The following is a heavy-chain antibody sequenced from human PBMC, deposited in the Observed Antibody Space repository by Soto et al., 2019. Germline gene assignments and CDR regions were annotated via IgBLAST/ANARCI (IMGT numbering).Heavy chain of an antibody. CDR3: ARALVGATSSYYFDY. Sequence: SETLSLTCAVYGGSFSGYYWSWIRQPPGKGLEWIGEISHSGSTNHNPSLKSRVTISVDTSKNQFSLKLSPVTAADTAVYYCARALVGATSSYYFDYWGQGTLVTVSS. CDR1: GGSFSGYY. CDR2: ISHSGST. D-gene: IGHD1-26*01. J-gene: IGHJ4*02. V-gene: IGHV4-34*01.